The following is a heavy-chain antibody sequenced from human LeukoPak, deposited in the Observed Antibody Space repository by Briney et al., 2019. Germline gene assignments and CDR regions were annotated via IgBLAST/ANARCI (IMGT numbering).Heavy chain of an antibody. Sequence: ASVKVSCKASGYSFTNYKIHWLRQAPGQGLQWMGIIDPSGPSVTYAQIFKGRLIVTRDTSTSTVYMQLSSLRSEDSAMCYCARATSPIAYDWNSWGQGTLVTVSS. J-gene: IGHJ4*02. CDR1: GYSFTNYK. CDR3: ARATSPIAYDWNS. CDR2: IDPSGPSV. V-gene: IGHV1-46*01. D-gene: IGHD5-12*01.